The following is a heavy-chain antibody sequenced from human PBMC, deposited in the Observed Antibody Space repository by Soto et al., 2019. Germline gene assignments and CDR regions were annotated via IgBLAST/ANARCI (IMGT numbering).Heavy chain of an antibody. CDR2: TYYRSKWYN. V-gene: IGHV6-1*01. D-gene: IGHD7-27*01. J-gene: IGHJ4*02. CDR3: ARGLTRGAGEKIDY. CDR1: GDSVSSNSAA. Sequence: SQTLSLTCAISGDSVSSNSAAWKWIRQSPSRGLEWLGRTYYRSKWYNDYAVSVKSRITINPDTSKNQFSLQLNSVTPEDTAVYYCARGLTRGAGEKIDYWGQGTLVTVSS.